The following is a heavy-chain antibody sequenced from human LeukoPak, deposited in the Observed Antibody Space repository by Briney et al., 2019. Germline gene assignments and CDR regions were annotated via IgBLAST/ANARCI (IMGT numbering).Heavy chain of an antibody. D-gene: IGHD5-24*01. CDR1: GGSISSSSYY. J-gene: IGHJ4*02. CDR2: INHSGST. V-gene: IGHV4-39*07. CDR3: ARDLSGRWLQLPAY. Sequence: TSSETLSLTCTVSGGSISSSSYYWGWIRQPPGKGLEWIGEINHSGSTNYNPSLKSRVTISVDTSKNQFSLKLSSVTAADTAVYYCARDLSGRWLQLPAYWGQGTLVTVSS.